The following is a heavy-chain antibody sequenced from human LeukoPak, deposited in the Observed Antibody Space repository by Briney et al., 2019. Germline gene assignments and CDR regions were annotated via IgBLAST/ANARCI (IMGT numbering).Heavy chain of an antibody. D-gene: IGHD4-17*01. CDR3: AKRRRMGDYGAFDY. V-gene: IGHV3-21*04. CDR2: ISSSSSYI. Sequence: GGSLRLSCAASGFTFSSYSMNWVRQAPGKGLEWVSSISSSSSYIYYADSMKGRFTISRDNAKNSLYLQMNSLRAEDTAVYYCAKRRRMGDYGAFDYWGQGTLVTVSS. J-gene: IGHJ4*02. CDR1: GFTFSSYS.